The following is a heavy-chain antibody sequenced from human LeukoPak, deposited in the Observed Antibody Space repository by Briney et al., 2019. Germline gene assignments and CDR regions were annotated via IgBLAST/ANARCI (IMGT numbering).Heavy chain of an antibody. D-gene: IGHD3-10*01. CDR3: ARVMLLWFGESGNAFDI. Sequence: GGSLRLSCAASGSTFSDHYMDWVRQAPGKGLEWVGRTRDKANSYTTEYAASVKGRFTISRDDSKNSLYLQMNSLKTEDTAVYYCARVMLLWFGESGNAFDIWGQGTMVTVSS. CDR2: TRDKANSYTT. J-gene: IGHJ3*02. V-gene: IGHV3-72*01. CDR1: GSTFSDHY.